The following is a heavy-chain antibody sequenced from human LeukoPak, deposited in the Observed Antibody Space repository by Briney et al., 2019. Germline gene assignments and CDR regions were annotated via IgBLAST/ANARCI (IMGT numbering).Heavy chain of an antibody. D-gene: IGHD6-13*01. V-gene: IGHV1-2*02. CDR3: ARDNLTAAAGFDFDY. Sequence: ASVKVSCKASGYTFTGYYMHWVRQAPGQGLEWMGWINPNSGGTNYAQKFQGRVTMTRDTSISTAYMELSRLRSDDTAVYYCARDNLTAAAGFDFDYWGQGTLVTVSS. CDR2: INPNSGGT. J-gene: IGHJ4*02. CDR1: GYTFTGYY.